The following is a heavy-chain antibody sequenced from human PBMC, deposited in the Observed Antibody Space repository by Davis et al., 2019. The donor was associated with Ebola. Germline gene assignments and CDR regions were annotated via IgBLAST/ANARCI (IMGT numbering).Heavy chain of an antibody. J-gene: IGHJ3*02. Sequence: MPSETLSLTCTVSGGSISSYYWSWIRQPPGKGLEWIGYIYYSGSTNYNPSLKSRVTISVDTSKNQFSLKLSSVTAADTAVYYCAREKVLYYDSSGYHDAFDIWGQGTMVTVSS. V-gene: IGHV4-59*01. CDR3: AREKVLYYDSSGYHDAFDI. CDR2: IYYSGST. CDR1: GGSISSYY. D-gene: IGHD3-22*01.